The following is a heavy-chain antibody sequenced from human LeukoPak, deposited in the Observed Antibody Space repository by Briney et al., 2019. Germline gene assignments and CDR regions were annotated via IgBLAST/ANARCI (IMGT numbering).Heavy chain of an antibody. J-gene: IGHJ4*02. V-gene: IGHV1-2*02. CDR2: INPSSGVT. D-gene: IGHD5-18*01. CDR3: AREDTYGEYRPFDL. CDR1: GYSFIDYY. Sequence: GASVKVSCKTSGYSFIDYYIHWVRQAPGQGLEWMGWINPSSGVTKFSQELQDRVTLTRDTSLSTAYMELNSLTFDDTAIYYCAREDTYGEYRPFDLWGQGAPVTVSS.